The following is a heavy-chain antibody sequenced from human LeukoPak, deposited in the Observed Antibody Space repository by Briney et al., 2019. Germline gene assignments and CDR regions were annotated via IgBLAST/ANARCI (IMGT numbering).Heavy chain of an antibody. CDR2: IWRDGSQI. Sequence: PGGSLRLSCAASGFTFSNYCMTWVRQAPGKGLEWVAIIWRDGSQIHYVDSVKGRFTISRDNAKNSLSLQMNSLTAEDTAIYYCARDDSPTLTGPAYYDAFDIWGQGIMVTVSS. J-gene: IGHJ3*02. V-gene: IGHV3-7*01. CDR3: ARDDSPTLTGPAYYDAFDI. CDR1: GFTFSNYC. D-gene: IGHD4-11*01.